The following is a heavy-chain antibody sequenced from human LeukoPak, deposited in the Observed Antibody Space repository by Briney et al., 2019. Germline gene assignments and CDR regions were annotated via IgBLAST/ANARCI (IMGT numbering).Heavy chain of an antibody. J-gene: IGHJ4*02. CDR1: GGSISSGSYY. CDR2: IYYSGST. Sequence: SETLSLTCTVSGGSISSGSYYWSWIRQHPGKGLEWIGYIYYSGSTYYNPSLMSRVTISVDTSKNQFSLKLSSVTAADTAVYYCAREEWPSAAAGPRAVDYWGQGTLVTVSS. V-gene: IGHV4-31*03. D-gene: IGHD6-13*01. CDR3: AREEWPSAAAGPRAVDY.